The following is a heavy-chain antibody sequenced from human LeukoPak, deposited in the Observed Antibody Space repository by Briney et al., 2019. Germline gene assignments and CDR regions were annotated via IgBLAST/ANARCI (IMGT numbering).Heavy chain of an antibody. D-gene: IGHD6-13*01. CDR3: AAPYSNTWFDY. CDR2: IVVGSDNT. J-gene: IGHJ4*02. V-gene: IGHV1-58*01. CDR1: GFTFTSRSA. Sequence: SVKVSCKASGFTFTSRSAVQWVRQARGQRLEWIGWIVVGSDNTNYAQKFQERVTITRDMSTSTAYMELSSLTSEDTAVYYCAAPYSNTWFDYWGQGTLVTVSS.